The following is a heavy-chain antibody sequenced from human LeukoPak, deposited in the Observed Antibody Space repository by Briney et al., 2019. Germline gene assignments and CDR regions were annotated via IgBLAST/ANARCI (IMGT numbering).Heavy chain of an antibody. CDR3: ARDLGQYYDTSDNWFDP. V-gene: IGHV3-74*01. CDR1: GFTFSNYW. J-gene: IGHJ5*02. CDR2: INSDGINT. Sequence: GGSLRLSCAAFGFTFSNYWMHWVRQAPGKGLVWVSRINSDGINTSYADSVKGRFTISRDNAKNTLNLQMNSLRAEDTAVYYCARDLGQYYDTSDNWFDPWGQGTLVTVSS. D-gene: IGHD3-22*01.